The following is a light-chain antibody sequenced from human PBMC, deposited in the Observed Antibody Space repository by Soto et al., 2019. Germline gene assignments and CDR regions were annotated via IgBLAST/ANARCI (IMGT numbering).Light chain of an antibody. J-gene: IGLJ1*01. CDR3: CSYAGSSTYV. V-gene: IGLV2-23*02. CDR2: EVS. CDR1: SSDVGSYNL. Sequence: QSALTQPASVSGSPGQSITISCTGTSSDVGSYNLVSWYQQHPGKAPKLMIYEVSKRPSGVSNRFSGSKSGNTASLTISGLYAEDEADYYCCSYAGSSTYVFGTGTKVTVL.